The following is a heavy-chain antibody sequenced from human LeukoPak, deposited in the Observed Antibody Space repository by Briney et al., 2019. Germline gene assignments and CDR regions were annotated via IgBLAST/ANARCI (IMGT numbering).Heavy chain of an antibody. CDR3: ARDHRPDYGDHIADY. CDR1: GYTFTGYY. CDR2: IKPNSGGT. D-gene: IGHD4-17*01. J-gene: IGHJ4*02. Sequence: GASVKVSCKASGYTFTGYYMHWVRQAPGQGLEWMGWIKPNSGGTNYAQKFQGRVTMTRDTSISTAYMELSRLRSDDTAVYYCARDHRPDYGDHIADYWGQGTLVTVSS. V-gene: IGHV1-2*02.